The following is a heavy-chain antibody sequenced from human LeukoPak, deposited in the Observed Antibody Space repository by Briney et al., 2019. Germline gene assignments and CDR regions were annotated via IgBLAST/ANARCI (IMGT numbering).Heavy chain of an antibody. J-gene: IGHJ3*02. CDR1: GFTFSSYW. D-gene: IGHD1-26*01. CDR3: AKDGTVGPTGGAFDI. Sequence: PGGSLRLSCAASGFTFSSYWMHWVRQAPGKGLVWVSRINSDGSSTSYADSVKGRFTISRDNAKNTLYLQMNSLRAEDTAVYYCAKDGTVGPTGGAFDIWGQGTMVTVSS. V-gene: IGHV3-74*01. CDR2: INSDGSST.